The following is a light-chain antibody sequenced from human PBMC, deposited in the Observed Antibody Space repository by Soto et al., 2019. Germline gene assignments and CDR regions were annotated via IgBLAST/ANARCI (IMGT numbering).Light chain of an antibody. CDR1: QGISSW. CDR3: QPANRCPLT. V-gene: IGKV1-12*01. CDR2: AAS. J-gene: IGKJ4*01. Sequence: DIQMTQSPSSVSSSVGDRVTITCRASQGISSWLDWYQQKPGKAPKLLIYAASSLQSGVPSRFRGSGSRTDFTLTISSLQPEDFATYYCQPANRCPLTFGGGTKVEIK.